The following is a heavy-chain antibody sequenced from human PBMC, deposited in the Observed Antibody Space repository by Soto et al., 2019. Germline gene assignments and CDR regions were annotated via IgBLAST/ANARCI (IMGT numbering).Heavy chain of an antibody. CDR3: ARDGGGQGYFDY. V-gene: IGHV3-21*01. J-gene: IGHJ4*02. Sequence: PGGSLRLSCSASGFTFNTYAMHWVRQAPGKGLEWVSSISSSSSYIYYADSVKGRFTISRDNAKNSLYLQMNSLRAEDTAVYYCARDGGGQGYFDYWGQGTLVTVSS. CDR2: ISSSSSYI. D-gene: IGHD2-15*01. CDR1: GFTFNTYA.